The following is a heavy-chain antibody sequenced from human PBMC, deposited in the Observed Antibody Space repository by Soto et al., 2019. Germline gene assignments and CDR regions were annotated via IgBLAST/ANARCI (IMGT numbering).Heavy chain of an antibody. Sequence: SVKVSCKASGGTFSSYAISWVRQAPGQGLEWMGGIIPIFGTANYAQKFQGRVTITADESKSTAYMELSSLRSEDTAVYYCERLRDIVVVPPRGAFDIWGQGTMVTVSS. CDR3: ERLRDIVVVPPRGAFDI. V-gene: IGHV1-69*13. CDR2: IIPIFGTA. D-gene: IGHD2-2*01. J-gene: IGHJ3*02. CDR1: GGTFSSYA.